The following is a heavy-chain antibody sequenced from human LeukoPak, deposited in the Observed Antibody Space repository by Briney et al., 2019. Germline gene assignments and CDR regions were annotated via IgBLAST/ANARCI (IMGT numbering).Heavy chain of an antibody. Sequence: PGGSLRLSCAASGFTFSDHYIDSVRQAPGKGLEWVGRTRNKANSYTTEYAASVKGRFTISRDDSKNSLYLQMNSLKTEDTAVYYCARVAGGYWFDPWGQGTLVTVSS. CDR3: ARVAGGYWFDP. V-gene: IGHV3-72*01. CDR2: TRNKANSYTT. CDR1: GFTFSDHY. J-gene: IGHJ5*02. D-gene: IGHD3-10*01.